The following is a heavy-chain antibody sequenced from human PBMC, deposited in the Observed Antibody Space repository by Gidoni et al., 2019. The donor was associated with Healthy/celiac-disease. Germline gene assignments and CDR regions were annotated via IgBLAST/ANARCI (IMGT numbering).Heavy chain of an antibody. CDR3: ARKDDYVWGSYPFDI. Sequence: EVQLVESGGGLVTPGGSLRLSCAASGFTFSSYSMNWVRQAPGKGLEWVSSISSSSSYIYYADSVKGRFTISRDNAKNSLYLQMNSLRAEDTAVYYCARKDDYVWGSYPFDIWGQGTMVTVSS. CDR2: ISSSSSYI. D-gene: IGHD3-16*02. V-gene: IGHV3-21*01. CDR1: GFTFSSYS. J-gene: IGHJ3*02.